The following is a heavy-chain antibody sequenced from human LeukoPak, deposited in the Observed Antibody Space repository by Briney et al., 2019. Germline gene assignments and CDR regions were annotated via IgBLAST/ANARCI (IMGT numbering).Heavy chain of an antibody. Sequence: QSGGSLRLSCAASGFTFSSYAMHWVRQAPGKGLEWVAVISYDGSNKYYADSVKGRFTISRDNSKNTLYLQMNSLRAEDTAVYYCAGHYGSGSYYNLDYWDQGTLVTVSS. CDR3: AGHYGSGSYYNLDY. D-gene: IGHD3-10*01. CDR2: ISYDGSNK. J-gene: IGHJ4*02. V-gene: IGHV3-30-3*01. CDR1: GFTFSSYA.